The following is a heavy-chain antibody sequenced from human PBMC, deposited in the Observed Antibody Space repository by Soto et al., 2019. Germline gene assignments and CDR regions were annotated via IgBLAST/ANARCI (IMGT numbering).Heavy chain of an antibody. CDR1: GGSISSYY. D-gene: IGHD3-10*01. J-gene: IGHJ2*01. Sequence: QVQLQESGPGLVKPSETLSLTCTVSGGSISSYYWSWIRQPAGKGLEWIGRIYTSGSTNYNPSLKSRVTMSVDTSKNQFSRKLSSVTAADTAVYYCAKIGAASSWATWYFDLWGRGTLVTVSS. CDR3: AKIGAASSWATWYFDL. CDR2: IYTSGST. V-gene: IGHV4-4*07.